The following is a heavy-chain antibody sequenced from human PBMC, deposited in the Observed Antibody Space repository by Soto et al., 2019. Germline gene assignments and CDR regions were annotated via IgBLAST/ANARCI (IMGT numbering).Heavy chain of an antibody. Sequence: QAQLQESGPGLVKPSQTLSLTCTVSGGSISSGDYYWSWIRQPPGKGLEWIGYIYYSGSTYYNPSLKSRVTISVDTSKNQFSLKLRSVTAAATAVYYCARAPPLKYTYGLRGAFDIWGQGTMVTVSS. CDR3: ARAPPLKYTYGLRGAFDI. D-gene: IGHD5-18*01. V-gene: IGHV4-30-4*01. J-gene: IGHJ3*02. CDR2: IYYSGST. CDR1: GGSISSGDYY.